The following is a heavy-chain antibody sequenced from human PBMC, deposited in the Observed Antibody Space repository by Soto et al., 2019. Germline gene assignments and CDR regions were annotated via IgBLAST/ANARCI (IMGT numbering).Heavy chain of an antibody. CDR3: ASLGYCSGAACFFFDY. V-gene: IGHV4-38-2*02. CDR1: GYYISSGYY. J-gene: IGHJ4*02. CDR2: IFHSGNT. Sequence: SETLSLTCTVSGYYISSGYYWGWIRQAPGKGLEWIGSIFHSGNTYYNRSVKSRVIISVDTSKNQFSLKLTSVTAADTAVYYCASLGYCSGAACFFFDYWGQGSLVTVYS. D-gene: IGHD2-15*01.